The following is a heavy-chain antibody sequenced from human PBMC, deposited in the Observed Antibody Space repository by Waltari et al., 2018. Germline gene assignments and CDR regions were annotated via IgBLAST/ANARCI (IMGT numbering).Heavy chain of an antibody. Sequence: DVQLVESGGGLVQPGGSLPLSCAASGFIFSHYWMSWVRQAPGKGLEWVADIKEDGSAKYYVDSVKGRFTISRDNAKNSLYLQMNSLRAEDTAVYYCAKDNVRRWDYWGQGTLVTVSS. J-gene: IGHJ4*02. CDR1: GFIFSHYW. D-gene: IGHD2-15*01. CDR2: IKEDGSAK. CDR3: AKDNVRRWDY. V-gene: IGHV3-7*04.